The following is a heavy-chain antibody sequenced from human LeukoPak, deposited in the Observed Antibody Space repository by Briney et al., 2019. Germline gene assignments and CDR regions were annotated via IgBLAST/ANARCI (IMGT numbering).Heavy chain of an antibody. V-gene: IGHV4-34*01. J-gene: IGHJ4*02. Sequence: SETLSLTCAVYGGSFSGYYWSWIRQPPGKGLEWIGEINHSGSTNYNPSLKSRVTISVDTSKNQFSLKLSSVTAVDTAVYYCARQDSSGYYPDYWGQGTLVTVSS. CDR1: GGSFSGYY. CDR3: ARQDSSGYYPDY. CDR2: INHSGST. D-gene: IGHD3-22*01.